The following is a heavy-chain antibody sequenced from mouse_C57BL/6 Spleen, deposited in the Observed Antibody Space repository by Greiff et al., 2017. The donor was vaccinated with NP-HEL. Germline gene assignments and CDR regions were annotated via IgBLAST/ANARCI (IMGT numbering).Heavy chain of an antibody. V-gene: IGHV10-1*01. CDR2: IRSKSNNYAT. CDR1: GFSFNTYA. CDR3: VRGGGYFFDY. Sequence: GGGLVQPKGSLKLSCAASGFSFNTYAMNWVRQAPGKGLEWVARIRSKSNNYATYYADSVKDRFTISRDDSESMLYLQMNNLKTEDTAMYYCVRGGGYFFDYWGQGTTLTVSS. J-gene: IGHJ2*01.